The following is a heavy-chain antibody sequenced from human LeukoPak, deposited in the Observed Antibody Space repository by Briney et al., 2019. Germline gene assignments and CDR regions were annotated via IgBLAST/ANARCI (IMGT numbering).Heavy chain of an antibody. V-gene: IGHV4-59*12. CDR2: MYYSGST. CDR1: GGSISSYY. CDR3: ARTPIYYFDNSGYYN. D-gene: IGHD3-22*01. Sequence: SETLSLTCSVSGGSISSYYWSWIRQPPGKGLEWIGYMYYSGSTNYNPSLKSRVTISVDTSKNQFSLRLSSVTAADTAVYYCARTPIYYFDNSGYYNWGQGTLVTVSS. J-gene: IGHJ4*02.